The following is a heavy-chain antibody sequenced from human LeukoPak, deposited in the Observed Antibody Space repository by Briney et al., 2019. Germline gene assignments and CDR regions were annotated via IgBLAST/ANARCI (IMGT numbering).Heavy chain of an antibody. V-gene: IGHV3-23*01. Sequence: GGSLRLSCAASGFTFSSYAMSWVRQAPGKGLEWVSAISGSGSRTYYADSVKGRFTISRDNSKNTLYLQMNSLRAEDTAVYYCAKESSPTYGFHWYFDLWGRGTLVTVSS. CDR1: GFTFSSYA. CDR2: ISGSGSRT. D-gene: IGHD3-10*01. CDR3: AKESSPTYGFHWYFDL. J-gene: IGHJ2*01.